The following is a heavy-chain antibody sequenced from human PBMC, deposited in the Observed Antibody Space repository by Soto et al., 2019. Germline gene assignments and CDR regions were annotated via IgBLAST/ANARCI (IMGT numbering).Heavy chain of an antibody. CDR3: ARGVVVTARTLTYYYYGMDV. CDR2: IYYSGST. Sequence: PSETLSLTCTVSGGSISSGDYYWSWIRQPPGKGLEWIGYIYYSGSTYYNPSLKSRVTISVDTSKNQFSLKLSSVTAADTAVYYCARGVVVTARTLTYYYYGMDVWGQGTTVTV. V-gene: IGHV4-30-4*01. D-gene: IGHD2-21*02. CDR1: GGSISSGDYY. J-gene: IGHJ6*02.